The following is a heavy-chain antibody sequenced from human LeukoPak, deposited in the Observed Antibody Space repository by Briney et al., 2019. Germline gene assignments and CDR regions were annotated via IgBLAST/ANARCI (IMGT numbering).Heavy chain of an antibody. Sequence: ASVKVSCTTSGYTLSDHYIHWIRQSSGQGLEWMGWIDPKNGGTIYAQKFQDRVTMTRDTSINTDYMELTRLRSDDTAVYFCARKAYDALTGYYEGWFDPWGQGTLVTVSS. CDR1: GYTLSDHY. CDR3: ARKAYDALTGYYEGWFDP. J-gene: IGHJ5*02. CDR2: IDPKNGGT. V-gene: IGHV1-2*02. D-gene: IGHD3-9*01.